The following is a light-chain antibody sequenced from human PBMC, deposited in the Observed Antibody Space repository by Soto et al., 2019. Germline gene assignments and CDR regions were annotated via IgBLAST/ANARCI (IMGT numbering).Light chain of an antibody. CDR2: DVS. CDR1: QSVTKY. J-gene: IGKJ2*01. Sequence: EVVLTQSPATLSLSPGERATLSCRASQSVTKYLAWYQQKPGQALRLLIYDVSKRATGIPARFSGSGSETDFTLTISSLEPGDFAVYYCQQYGNSPYTFGQGTKVEIK. V-gene: IGKV3-11*01. CDR3: QQYGNSPYT.